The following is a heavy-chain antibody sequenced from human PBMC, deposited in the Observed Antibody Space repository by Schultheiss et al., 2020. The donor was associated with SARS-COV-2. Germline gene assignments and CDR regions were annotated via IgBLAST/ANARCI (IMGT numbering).Heavy chain of an antibody. Sequence: SETLSLTCTVSGDSIRSSYWSWIRQPPGKGLEWIGYIYYSGSTNYNPSLKSRVTISVDTSKNQFSLKLSSVTAADTAVYYCARASYDFWSGYPIDYFDYWGQGTLVTVSS. CDR2: IYYSGST. CDR3: ARASYDFWSGYPIDYFDY. CDR1: GDSIRSSY. J-gene: IGHJ4*02. V-gene: IGHV4-59*12. D-gene: IGHD3-3*01.